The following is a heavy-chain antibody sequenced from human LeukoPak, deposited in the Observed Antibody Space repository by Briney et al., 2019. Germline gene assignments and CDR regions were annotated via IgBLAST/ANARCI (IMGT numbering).Heavy chain of an antibody. CDR2: IKSKTDGGTT. CDR1: GFTFVNAW. J-gene: IGHJ4*02. Sequence: GGSLRLSCAASGFTFVNAWMSWVRQAPGKGLEWVGRIKSKTDGGTTDYAAPVKDRFNISRDDSKNTLYLQMNSLKTEDTAIYYCTISVTMVRGTLKHFDYWGQGTLVTVSS. D-gene: IGHD3-10*01. V-gene: IGHV3-15*01. CDR3: TISVTMVRGTLKHFDY.